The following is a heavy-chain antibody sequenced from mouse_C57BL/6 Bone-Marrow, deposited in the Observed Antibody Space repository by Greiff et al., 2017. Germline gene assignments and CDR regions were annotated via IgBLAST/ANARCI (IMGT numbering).Heavy chain of an antibody. D-gene: IGHD1-1*01. CDR2: INPNNGGT. J-gene: IGHJ1*03. Sequence: VQLKQSGPELVKPGASVTIPCKASGYTFTDYNMDWVKQSHGKSLEWIGDINPNNGGTIYNQKFKGKATLTVDKSSSTAYMELRSLTSEDTAVYYCARSYYYGSSPWYFDVWGTGTTVTVSS. CDR1: GYTFTDYN. V-gene: IGHV1-18*01. CDR3: ARSYYYGSSPWYFDV.